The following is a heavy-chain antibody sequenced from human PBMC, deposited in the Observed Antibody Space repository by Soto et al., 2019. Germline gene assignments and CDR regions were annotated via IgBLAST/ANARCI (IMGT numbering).Heavy chain of an antibody. CDR3: ARLNAEDYYYYYMDV. V-gene: IGHV4-59*08. D-gene: IGHD1-1*01. Sequence: QVQLQESGPGLVKPSETLSLTCTVSGGSISSYYWSWIRQPPGKGLEWIGYIYYSGSPNYNPSLKSRATISVDTSKNQFSLKLSSVTAADTAVYYCARLNAEDYYYYYMDVWGKGTTVTVSS. CDR1: GGSISSYY. CDR2: IYYSGSP. J-gene: IGHJ6*03.